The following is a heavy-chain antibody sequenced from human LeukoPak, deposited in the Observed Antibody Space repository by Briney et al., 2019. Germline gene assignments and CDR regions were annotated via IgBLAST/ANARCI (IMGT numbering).Heavy chain of an antibody. CDR1: GFTFSSYW. V-gene: IGHV3-7*01. CDR3: ARDHWFGGSYFDY. J-gene: IGHJ4*02. Sequence: GGSLRLSCAASGFTFSSYWMSWVRQAPGKGLEWVANIKQDGSEKYYVDSVKGRFTISRDNAKSSLYLQMNSLRAEDTAVYYCARDHWFGGSYFDYWGQGTLVTVSS. D-gene: IGHD3-10*01. CDR2: IKQDGSEK.